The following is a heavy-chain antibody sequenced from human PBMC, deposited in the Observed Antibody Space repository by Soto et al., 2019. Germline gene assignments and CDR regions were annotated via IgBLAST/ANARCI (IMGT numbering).Heavy chain of an antibody. CDR3: ARGKGWSTPYYYCMDV. Sequence: SVKVSCKASGGTFSSYAISWVRQAPGQGLEWMGGIIPIFGTANYAQKFQGRVTITADKSTSTAYMELSSLRSEDTAVYYCARGKGWSTPYYYCMDVWGQGTTVTVSS. J-gene: IGHJ6*02. CDR2: IIPIFGTA. V-gene: IGHV1-69*06. CDR1: GGTFSSYA.